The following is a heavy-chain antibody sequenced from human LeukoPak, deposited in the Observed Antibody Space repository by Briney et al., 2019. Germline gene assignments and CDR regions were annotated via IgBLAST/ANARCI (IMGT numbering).Heavy chain of an antibody. CDR3: ARDFYYYASESYNGHDTVDY. J-gene: IGHJ4*02. D-gene: IGHD3-10*01. V-gene: IGHV3-21*01. CDR2: ISSSSSYL. CDR1: GFTFSYYT. Sequence: GGSLRLSCAASGFTFSYYTMNWVRQAPGKGLEWVSSISSSSSYLYYADSVMGRFTISRDNAKNSLYLQMNSLRAEDTALYYCARDFYYYASESYNGHDTVDYWGQGTLVSVSS.